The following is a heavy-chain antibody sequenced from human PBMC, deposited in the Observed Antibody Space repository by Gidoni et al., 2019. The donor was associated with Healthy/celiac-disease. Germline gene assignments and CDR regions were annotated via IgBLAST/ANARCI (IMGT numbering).Heavy chain of an antibody. CDR3: AKAGGGVIDY. J-gene: IGHJ4*02. D-gene: IGHD3-16*01. CDR1: GFTFSSYG. CDR2: ISYDGSNK. Sequence: QVQLVESGGGVVQPGRSLRLSCAASGFTFSSYGMHWVRQAPGKGLEWVAVISYDGSNKYYADSVKGRFTISRDNSKNTLYLQMNSLRAEDTAVYYCAKAGGGVIDYWGQGTLVTVSS. V-gene: IGHV3-30*18.